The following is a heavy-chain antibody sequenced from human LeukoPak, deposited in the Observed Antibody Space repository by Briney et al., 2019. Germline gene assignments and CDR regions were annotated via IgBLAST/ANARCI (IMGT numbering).Heavy chain of an antibody. Sequence: PGGSLRLSCAASGFTFSSYSMNWVRQAPGKGLKWVSSISSSSSYIYYADSVKGRFTISRDNAKNSLYLQMNSLRAEDTAVYYCARDNPEYSSSWYYALGWFDPWGQGTLVTVSS. CDR2: ISSSSSYI. V-gene: IGHV3-21*01. D-gene: IGHD6-13*01. J-gene: IGHJ5*02. CDR3: ARDNPEYSSSWYYALGWFDP. CDR1: GFTFSSYS.